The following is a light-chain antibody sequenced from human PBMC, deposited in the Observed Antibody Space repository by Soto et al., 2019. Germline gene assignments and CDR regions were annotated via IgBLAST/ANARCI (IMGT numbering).Light chain of an antibody. J-gene: IGLJ1*01. CDR3: AAWDDSLNGYV. CDR1: SSNIGSNT. Sequence: QSVLTQPPSASGTPGQRVTISCSGSSSNIGSNTVHWYQQLPGTAPKLLIYSNNQRPPGVPDRFSGSKSGTSASLAISGLQSEDEADYYCAAWDDSLNGYVFGTGTKVTVL. CDR2: SNN. V-gene: IGLV1-44*01.